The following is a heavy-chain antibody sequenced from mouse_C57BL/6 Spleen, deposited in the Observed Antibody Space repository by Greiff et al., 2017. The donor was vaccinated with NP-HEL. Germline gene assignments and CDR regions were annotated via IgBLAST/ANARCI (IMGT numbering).Heavy chain of an antibody. Sequence: EVQGVESGGGLVKPGGSLKLSCAASGFTFSDYGMHWVRQAPEKGLEWVAYISSGSSTIYYADTVKGRFTISRDNAKNTLFLQMTSLRSEDKAMYYCARGNYGNYGGFAYWGQGSLVPVPA. V-gene: IGHV5-17*01. D-gene: IGHD2-1*01. J-gene: IGHJ3*01. CDR3: ARGNYGNYGGFAY. CDR1: GFTFSDYG. CDR2: ISSGSSTI.